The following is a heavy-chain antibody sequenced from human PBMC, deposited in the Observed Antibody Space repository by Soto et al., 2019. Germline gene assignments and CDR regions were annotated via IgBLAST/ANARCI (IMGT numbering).Heavy chain of an antibody. CDR3: ARDRAGVGYNIDV. CDR1: GFTFRSYG. Sequence: QVQLVESGGGVVQPGRSLRLSCAASGFTFRSYGMHWVRQAPGKGLEWVAVIWNDGSERYYADSVKGRFTISRDNSKNTVDLQMNSLRAEDTGVYYCARDRAGVGYNIDVWGQGTTVTVSS. J-gene: IGHJ6*02. V-gene: IGHV3-33*01. D-gene: IGHD5-12*01. CDR2: IWNDGSER.